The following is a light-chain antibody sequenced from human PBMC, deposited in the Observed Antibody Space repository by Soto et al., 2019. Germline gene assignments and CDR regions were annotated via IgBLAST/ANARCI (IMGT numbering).Light chain of an antibody. CDR1: QSISSY. V-gene: IGKV1-39*01. CDR2: AAS. Sequence: IQMTQSPSSLSASVGDRVTITCRASQSISSYLNWYQQKPGKAPKLLIYAASSLQSEVPSKFSGSESGTDFTLTISSLQPEDYETYFCQQTYSIPLTFGGGTKVKIE. CDR3: QQTYSIPLT. J-gene: IGKJ4*01.